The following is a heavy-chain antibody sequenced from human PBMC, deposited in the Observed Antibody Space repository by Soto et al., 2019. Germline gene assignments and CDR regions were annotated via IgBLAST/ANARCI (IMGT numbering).Heavy chain of an antibody. Sequence: SETLSLTCTVSGGSISSYYWSWIRRPTGKGLEWIGYIYYSGSTNYNPSLKSRVTISVDTSKNQFSLKLSSVTAADTAVYYCARDIGGYYDSSSYANWGQGTLVTVSS. CDR2: IYYSGST. CDR3: ARDIGGYYDSSSYAN. CDR1: GGSISSYY. V-gene: IGHV4-59*01. J-gene: IGHJ4*02. D-gene: IGHD3-22*01.